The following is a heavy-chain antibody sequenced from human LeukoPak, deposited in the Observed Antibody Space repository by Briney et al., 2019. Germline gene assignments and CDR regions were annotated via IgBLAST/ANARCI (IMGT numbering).Heavy chain of an antibody. CDR1: GFTFSWYW. CDR3: AGVKVAGTRSFDY. J-gene: IGHJ4*02. D-gene: IGHD6-19*01. V-gene: IGHV3-74*01. Sequence: PGGSLRLSCAASGFTFSWYWMYWVRQVPGKGLGWVSRISSDGSTNYADSVQGRFTISRDNAKNTLYLQMNNLRAEDTAVYYCAGVKVAGTRSFDYWGQGTLATVSS. CDR2: ISSDGST.